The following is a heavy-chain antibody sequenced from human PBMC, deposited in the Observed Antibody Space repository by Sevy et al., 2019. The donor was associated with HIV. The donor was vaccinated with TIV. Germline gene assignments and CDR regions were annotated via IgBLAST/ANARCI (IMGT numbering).Heavy chain of an antibody. CDR3: AIVGFGSWGDAFDI. CDR2: IYHSGST. CDR1: GGSISSGGYS. V-gene: IGHV4-30-2*01. D-gene: IGHD1-26*01. Sequence: SETLSLTCAVSGGSISSGGYSWSWIRQPPGKGLGWIGYIYHSGSTYYNPSLKSRVTISVDRSKNQFSLKLSSVTAADTAVYYCAIVGFGSWGDAFDIWGQGTMVTVSS. J-gene: IGHJ3*02.